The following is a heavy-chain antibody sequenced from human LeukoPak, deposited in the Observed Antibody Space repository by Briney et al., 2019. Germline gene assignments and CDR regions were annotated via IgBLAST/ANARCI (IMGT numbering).Heavy chain of an antibody. J-gene: IGHJ4*02. CDR2: ISGSGGST. V-gene: IGHV3-23*01. D-gene: IGHD2-15*01. Sequence: GGSLRLSCAASGFTFSSYDMTWVRQAPGKGLEWVSAISGSGGSTYYADSVKGRFTISRDNSKNTLYLQMNSLRAEDTAVYYCATNPVVVVAAESLDHWGQGTLVTVSS. CDR1: GFTFSSYD. CDR3: ATNPVVVVAAESLDH.